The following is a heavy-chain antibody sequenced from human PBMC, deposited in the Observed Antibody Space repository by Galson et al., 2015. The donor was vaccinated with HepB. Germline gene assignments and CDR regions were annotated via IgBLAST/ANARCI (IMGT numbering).Heavy chain of an antibody. CDR3: AKDGIMVANNPYHFHY. D-gene: IGHD2-15*01. CDR1: GFTFTSYA. V-gene: IGHV3-23*05. J-gene: IGHJ4*02. Sequence: SLRLSCAASGFTFTSYAMHWVRQAPGKGLEWVSSISSSGSNNYYTDSVKGRFTISRDNSKNTLSLQLNSLRVEDTAVYYCAKDGIMVANNPYHFHYWGQGTLVTVSS. CDR2: ISSSGSNN.